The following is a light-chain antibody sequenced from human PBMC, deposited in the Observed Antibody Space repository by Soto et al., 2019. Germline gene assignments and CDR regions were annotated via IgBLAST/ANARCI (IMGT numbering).Light chain of an antibody. V-gene: IGLV1-44*01. J-gene: IGLJ3*02. CDR3: DACDDRREGVV. CDR1: SSNIGSNT. CDR2: TNN. Sequence: QSVLTQPPSASGTPGQRVTISCSGSSSNIGSNTVSSYQHLPGTAANVLIFTNNQRPSGVPDRVCGSTSGSATSLAISVFRSEDEDHYYCDACDDRREGVVLGGGTKLTVL.